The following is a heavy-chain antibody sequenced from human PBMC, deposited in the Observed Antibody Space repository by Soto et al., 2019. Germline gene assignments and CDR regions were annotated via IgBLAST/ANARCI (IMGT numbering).Heavy chain of an antibody. Sequence: QITLKESGPTLVKPTQTLTLTCTFSGFSLTTRGVGVGWIRQPPGKALEWLALIYWDDDERYSPSLKSRLTITKDTSKNQVVLTLTNMDPVDTATYYCAHVPGSGQLLYSYYYYMDVWGKGATVAVS. J-gene: IGHJ6*03. CDR3: AHVPGSGQLLYSYYYYMDV. D-gene: IGHD3-10*01. CDR2: IYWDDDE. V-gene: IGHV2-5*02. CDR1: GFSLTTRGVG.